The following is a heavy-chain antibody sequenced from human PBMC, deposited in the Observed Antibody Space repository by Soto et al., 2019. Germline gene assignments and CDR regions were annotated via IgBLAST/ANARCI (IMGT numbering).Heavy chain of an antibody. CDR2: LYYSGST. CDR3: AREGGIVGPTAADY. CDR1: GGSISSGGYY. J-gene: IGHJ4*02. Sequence: QVQLQESGPGLVKPSQTLSLTCTVSGGSISSGGYYWSWIRQHPGKGLEWIGYLYYSGSTYYNPSLNSRVTITADPSKTQFSLKLSSLTAADTAVYYCAREGGIVGPTAADYWGQGTLVTVSS. D-gene: IGHD1-26*01. V-gene: IGHV4-31*03.